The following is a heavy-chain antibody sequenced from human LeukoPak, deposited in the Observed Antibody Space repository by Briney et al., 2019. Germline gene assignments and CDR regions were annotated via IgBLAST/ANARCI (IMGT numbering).Heavy chain of an antibody. D-gene: IGHD3-22*01. CDR3: AREGDSSGGIIDY. CDR2: IYYSGST. J-gene: IGHJ4*02. Sequence: SETLSLTCTVSGGSISSGGYYWSWIRQHPGKGLEWIGYIYYSGSTYYNPSLKSRVTISVDTSKNQFSLKLSSVTAADTAVYYCAREGDSSGGIIDYWGQGTLVTVSS. CDR1: GGSISSGGYY. V-gene: IGHV4-31*03.